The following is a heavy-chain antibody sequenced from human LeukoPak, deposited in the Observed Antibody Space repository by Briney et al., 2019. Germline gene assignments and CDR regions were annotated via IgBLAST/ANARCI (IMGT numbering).Heavy chain of an antibody. Sequence: ASVTVSCKASVYTFTSYDINWVRQATGQGREWMGWMNPNSGNTGYAQKFQGRITMTRNTSISTAYMELSSLTSEDTAVYYCARIAAAGNRRLNYWGQGTLVTVSS. D-gene: IGHD6-13*01. CDR3: ARIAAAGNRRLNY. V-gene: IGHV1-8*01. J-gene: IGHJ4*02. CDR2: MNPNSGNT. CDR1: VYTFTSYD.